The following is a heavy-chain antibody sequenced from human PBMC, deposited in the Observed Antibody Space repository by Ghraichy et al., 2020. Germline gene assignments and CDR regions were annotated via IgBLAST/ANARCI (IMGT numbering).Heavy chain of an antibody. J-gene: IGHJ5*02. CDR2: INPSGGST. CDR3: ARAYDFWSGYYDNWFDP. V-gene: IGHV1-46*01. Sequence: ASVKVSCQASGYTFTSYYMHWVRQAPGQGLEWMGIINPSGGSTSYAQKFQGRVTMTRDTSTSTVYMELSSLRSEDTAVYYCARAYDFWSGYYDNWFDPWGQGTLVTVSS. CDR1: GYTFTSYY. D-gene: IGHD3-3*01.